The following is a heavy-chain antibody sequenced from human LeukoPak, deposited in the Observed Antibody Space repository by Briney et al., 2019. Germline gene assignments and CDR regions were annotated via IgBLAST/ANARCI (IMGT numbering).Heavy chain of an antibody. D-gene: IGHD3-22*01. CDR3: ARQEEEGRITMIVVAPHAFDI. CDR1: GGSISSTNYY. Sequence: SETLSLTCTVSGGSISSTNYYWNWIRQPPGKGLEWIGEINHSGSTNYNPSLKSRVTISVDTSKNQFSLKLSSVTAADTAVYYCARQEEEGRITMIVVAPHAFDIWGQGTMVTVSS. CDR2: INHSGST. J-gene: IGHJ3*02. V-gene: IGHV4-39*01.